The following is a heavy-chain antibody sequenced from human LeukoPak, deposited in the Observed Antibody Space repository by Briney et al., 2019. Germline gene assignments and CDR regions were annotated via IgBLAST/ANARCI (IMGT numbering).Heavy chain of an antibody. CDR1: GGSFSDNY. V-gene: IGHV4-34*01. D-gene: IGHD4-23*01. CDR2: INHSGGT. Sequence: SETLSLTCAVYGGSFSDNYWSWIRQPPGEGQEGIGEINHSGGTNYNPSLKSRVTISQDTSKNQFFLKLYFVTAADTAVYYCARGRWDVRFQNWGQGTLVTVSS. J-gene: IGHJ1*01. CDR3: ARGRWDVRFQN.